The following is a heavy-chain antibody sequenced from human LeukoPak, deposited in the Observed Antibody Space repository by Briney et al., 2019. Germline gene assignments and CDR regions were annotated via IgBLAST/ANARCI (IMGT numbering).Heavy chain of an antibody. CDR2: IYHSGST. D-gene: IGHD2-2*02. CDR1: GGSISSGGYY. V-gene: IGHV4-30-2*01. CDR3: AKGCSSTSCYNHPLPPDY. J-gene: IGHJ4*02. Sequence: PSQTLSLTCTVSGGSISSGGYYWSWIRQPPGKGLEWIGYIYHSGSTYYNPSLKSRVTISVDRSKNQFSLKLSSVTAADTAVYYCAKGCSSTSCYNHPLPPDYWGQGTLVTVSS.